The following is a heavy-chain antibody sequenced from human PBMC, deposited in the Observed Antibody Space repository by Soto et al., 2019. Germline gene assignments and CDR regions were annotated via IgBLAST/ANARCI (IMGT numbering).Heavy chain of an antibody. V-gene: IGHV3-49*04. CDR1: GFTFSSYA. CDR2: IRSKAYGGTT. J-gene: IGHJ5*02. CDR3: TTNYYDSSGYDNWFDP. Sequence: GGSLRLSCADSGFTFSSYAMSWVRQAPGKGLEWVGFIRSKAYGGTTEYAASVKGRFTISRDDSKSIAYLQMNSLKTEDTAVYYCTTNYYDSSGYDNWFDPWGQGTLVTVSS. D-gene: IGHD3-22*01.